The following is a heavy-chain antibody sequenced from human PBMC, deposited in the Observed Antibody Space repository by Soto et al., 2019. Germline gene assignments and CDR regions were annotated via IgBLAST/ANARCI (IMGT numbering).Heavy chain of an antibody. CDR1: GFHFGNYA. CDR2: ISGGGDGT. CDR3: AKEPRLQLAY. J-gene: IGHJ4*02. V-gene: IGHV3-23*01. Sequence: GGSLRLSCTASGFHFGNYAMYWVRQAPGKGLEWLSGISGGGDGTNYADSVKGRFTVSRDNSRNTMYLQMNSLRAEDTDVYYCAKEPRLQLAYWGQLTRVTVYS. D-gene: IGHD1-1*01.